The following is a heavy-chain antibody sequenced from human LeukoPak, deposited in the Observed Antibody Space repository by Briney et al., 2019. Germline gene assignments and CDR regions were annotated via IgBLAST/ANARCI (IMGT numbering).Heavy chain of an antibody. D-gene: IGHD2-21*01. V-gene: IGHV3-33*06. CDR1: GFTFSSYG. CDR2: IWYDGSNK. CDR3: GKDIGELGGYFDY. J-gene: IGHJ4*02. Sequence: PGRSLRLSCAASGFTFSSYGMHWVRQAPGKGLEWVAVIWYDGSNKYYADSVKGRFTISRDNSKNTLYLQMNSLRAEDTAVYYCGKDIGELGGYFDYWGQGTLVTVSS.